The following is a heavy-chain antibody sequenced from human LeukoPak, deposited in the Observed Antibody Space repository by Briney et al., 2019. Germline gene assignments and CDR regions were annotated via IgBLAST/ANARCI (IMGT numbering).Heavy chain of an antibody. CDR3: ARGRVAAAVRGGLVFDY. CDR1: GFTFSSYA. CDR2: ISYDGSNK. J-gene: IGHJ4*02. D-gene: IGHD6-13*01. Sequence: GGSLRLSCAASGFTFSSYAMHWVRQAPGKGLEWVAVISYDGSNKYYADSVKGRFTISRDNAKNSLYLQMNSLRVEDTAVYYCARGRVAAAVRGGLVFDYWGQGTLVTVSS. V-gene: IGHV3-30-3*01.